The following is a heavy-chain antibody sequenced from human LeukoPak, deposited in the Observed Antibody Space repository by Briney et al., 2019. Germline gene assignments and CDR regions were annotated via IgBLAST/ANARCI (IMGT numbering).Heavy chain of an antibody. Sequence: GGSLRLSCAASGFSFSNHGMHWVRQAPGKGLEWVAVIWYDGSNKYYADSVKGRFTISRDNSKNTVYLQMNSLRAEDTAVYYCAREAVGTIPYFDYWGQGTLVTVSS. V-gene: IGHV3-33*01. CDR1: GFSFSNHG. CDR2: IWYDGSNK. D-gene: IGHD5-24*01. J-gene: IGHJ4*02. CDR3: AREAVGTIPYFDY.